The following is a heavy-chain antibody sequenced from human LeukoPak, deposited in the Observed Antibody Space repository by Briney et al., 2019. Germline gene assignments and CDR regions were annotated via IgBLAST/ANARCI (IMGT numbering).Heavy chain of an antibody. CDR3: ARAGDTSGYYNYFDP. CDR2: INPNIGAT. D-gene: IGHD3-22*01. J-gene: IGHJ5*02. V-gene: IGHV1-2*02. CDR1: GYTFTDYF. Sequence: ASVKVSCKASGYTFTDYFIHWVRQAPGQGLEWMGWINPNIGATNYAQKFQGRVTMTRDTSISTAYMELTRLRSDDTAVYYCARAGDTSGYYNYFDPWGQGTLVTVSS.